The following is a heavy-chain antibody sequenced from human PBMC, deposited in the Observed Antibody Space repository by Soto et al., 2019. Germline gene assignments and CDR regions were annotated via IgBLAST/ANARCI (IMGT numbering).Heavy chain of an antibody. CDR3: AKPLTDS. CDR1: GFTFDDYA. J-gene: IGHJ4*02. CDR2: ISWNSGSI. Sequence: PGGSLRLSCAASGFTFDDYAMHWVRQAPGKGLEWVSGISWNSGSIGYADSVKGRFTISRDNAKNSLYLQMNSLRAEDTAVYYCAKPLTDSWGQGTLVTVSS. V-gene: IGHV3-9*01.